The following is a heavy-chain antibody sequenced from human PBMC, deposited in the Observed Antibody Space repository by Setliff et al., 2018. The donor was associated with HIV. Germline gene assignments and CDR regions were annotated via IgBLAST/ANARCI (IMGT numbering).Heavy chain of an antibody. CDR1: GYTFMNFA. Sequence: ASVKVSCKASGYTFMNFAMHWVRQAPGQGLEWMGWTNPNTGNPTYAQGFTGRFVFSLDTSVSTAYLQISSLEAQDTGVYYCARRSHSVGTSWPFDHWGQGTLVTVSS. V-gene: IGHV7-4-1*02. D-gene: IGHD6-13*01. CDR3: ARRSHSVGTSWPFDH. J-gene: IGHJ4*02. CDR2: TNPNTGNP.